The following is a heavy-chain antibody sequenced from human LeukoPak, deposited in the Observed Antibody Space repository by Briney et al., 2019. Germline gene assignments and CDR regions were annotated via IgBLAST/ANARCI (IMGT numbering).Heavy chain of an antibody. V-gene: IGHV1-69*05. CDR2: IIPIFGTA. CDR1: GGTFSSYA. D-gene: IGHD1-26*01. Sequence: ASVKVSCKASGGTFSSYAISWVRQAPGQGLEWMGGIIPIFGTANYAQKFQGRVTMTRNTSISTAYMELSSLRSEDTAVYYCARGLVGAARGYIWGQGTMVTVSS. CDR3: ARGLVGAARGYI. J-gene: IGHJ3*02.